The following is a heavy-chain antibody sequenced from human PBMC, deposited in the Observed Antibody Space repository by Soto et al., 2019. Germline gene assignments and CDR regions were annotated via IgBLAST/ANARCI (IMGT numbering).Heavy chain of an antibody. Sequence: QLQLQESGSGLVKPSQTLSLTCAVSGGSIDDYSWSWIRQPPGKGLEWIGYIYHYGHPHYTASLRSRVTLSVDRSKNQFSLNLRSVTAADTAVYYCARYVGYGRLDYWGQGSLVTVSS. V-gene: IGHV4-30-2*01. J-gene: IGHJ4*02. CDR2: IYHYGHP. D-gene: IGHD3-16*01. CDR3: ARYVGYGRLDY. CDR1: GGSIDDYS.